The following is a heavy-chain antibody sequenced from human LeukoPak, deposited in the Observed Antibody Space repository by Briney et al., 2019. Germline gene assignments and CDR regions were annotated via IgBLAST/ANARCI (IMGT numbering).Heavy chain of an antibody. D-gene: IGHD6-13*01. J-gene: IGHJ4*02. V-gene: IGHV3-30*18. CDR3: AKTTGGSSWYNVIV. CDR2: ISYDGSNK. Sequence: GGSLRLSCAASGFTFSSYGMHWVRQAPGKGLEWVAVISYDGSNKYYADSVKGRFTISRDNSKNTLYLQMNSLRAEDTAVYYCAKTTGGSSWYNVIVWGRGTLVTVSS. CDR1: GFTFSSYG.